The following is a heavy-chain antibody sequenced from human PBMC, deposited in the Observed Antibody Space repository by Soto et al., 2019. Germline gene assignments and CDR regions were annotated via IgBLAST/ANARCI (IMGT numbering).Heavy chain of an antibody. CDR1: GFTFSDAW. CDR2: IKSKIDGETT. Sequence: EVQLVESGGGLVKPGESLRLSCAASGFTFSDAWMSWVRQAPGKGLEWVGRIKSKIDGETTDYAAPVKGRFTISRDDSKNTLYLQMNRLKTEDTAVYYCNTETRGYWGQGTLVTVSS. J-gene: IGHJ4*02. CDR3: NTETRGY. V-gene: IGHV3-15*01.